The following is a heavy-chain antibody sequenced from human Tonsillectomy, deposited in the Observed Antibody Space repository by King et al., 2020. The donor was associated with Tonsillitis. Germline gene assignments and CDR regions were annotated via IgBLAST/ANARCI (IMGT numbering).Heavy chain of an antibody. CDR2: ISYDGSNK. D-gene: IGHD3-10*01. J-gene: IGHJ6*01. V-gene: IGHV3-30*18. CDR3: AKDRWGSEILSLYYYYYGMDV. CDR1: GFTFSSYG. Sequence: QLVQSGGGVVQPGRSLRLSCAASGFTFSSYGMHWVRQAPGKGLEWVAVISYDGSNKYYADSVKGRFTISRDNSKNTLYVQMNSLRAEDTAVYYCAKDRWGSEILSLYYYYYGMDVWGQGTTVTVS.